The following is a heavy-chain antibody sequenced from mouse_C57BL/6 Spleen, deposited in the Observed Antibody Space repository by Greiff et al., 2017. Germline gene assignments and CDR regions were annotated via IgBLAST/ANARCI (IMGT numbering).Heavy chain of an antibody. V-gene: IGHV1-26*01. CDR2: INPNNGGT. CDR3: ASPYYYGSSPRYFDV. Sequence: VQLQQSGPELVKPGASVKISCKASGYTFTDYYMNWVKQSHGKSLEWIGDINPNNGGTSYNQKFKGKATLTVDKSSSTAYMELRSLTSEDSAVYYCASPYYYGSSPRYFDVWGTGTTVTVSS. CDR1: GYTFTDYY. D-gene: IGHD1-1*01. J-gene: IGHJ1*03.